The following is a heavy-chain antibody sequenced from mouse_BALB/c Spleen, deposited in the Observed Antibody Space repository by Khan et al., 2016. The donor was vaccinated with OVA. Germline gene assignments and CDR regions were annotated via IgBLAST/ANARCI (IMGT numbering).Heavy chain of an antibody. CDR2: INPGSGGA. Sequence: QVQLQQSGAELVRPGTSVKVSCKASGYAFTDYLIEWLKQRPGQGLEWIGVINPGSGGANYNDKFKDKATLTADKSSNTAYMQLTSLTSDDLAVYFCSRSGYGFGAYWGPGTLVTVSA. CDR3: SRSGYGFGAY. J-gene: IGHJ3*01. D-gene: IGHD3-2*02. CDR1: GYAFTDYL. V-gene: IGHV1-54*01.